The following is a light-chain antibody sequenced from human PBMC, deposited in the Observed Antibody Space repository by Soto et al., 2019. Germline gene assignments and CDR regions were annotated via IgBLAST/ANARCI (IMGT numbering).Light chain of an antibody. CDR2: GAS. CDR3: QQYGSSSYT. CDR1: QSVSYSF. J-gene: IGKJ2*01. Sequence: EIVLTQSPGTLSLSPGERATLSCRASQSVSYSFLAWYQQKPGQAPRLLIYGASSMDTGIPDRFSGSGSGTDFTLTISRLEPEDFAVYYCQQYGSSSYTFGQGTKLEIK. V-gene: IGKV3-20*01.